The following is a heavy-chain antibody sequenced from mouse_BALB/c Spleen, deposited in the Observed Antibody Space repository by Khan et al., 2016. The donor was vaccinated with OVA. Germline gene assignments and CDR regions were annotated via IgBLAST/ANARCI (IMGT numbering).Heavy chain of an antibody. V-gene: IGHV3-2*02. J-gene: IGHJ2*01. Sequence: EVQLQESGPGLVKPSQSLSLTCTVTGYSITSDYAWNWIRQFPGNKLEWMGYISYSGNTKYNPSLKSRISITRDPSKNQFFLQLKSWTTEDTATYYCARIYGGDFDYWGQGTTLTVSS. CDR3: ARIYGGDFDY. D-gene: IGHD1-1*01. CDR1: GYSITSDYA. CDR2: ISYSGNT.